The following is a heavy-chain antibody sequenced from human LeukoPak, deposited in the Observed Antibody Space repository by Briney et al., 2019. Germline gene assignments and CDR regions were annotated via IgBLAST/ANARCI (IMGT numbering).Heavy chain of an antibody. Sequence: GGSLRLSCAASGFTFSTYAMSWVRQSPGKGLEWVSAISGSDAGTYYADSVKGRFTISRDNAQKSLYLQMNSLRAEDTAVYYCARGSMCSGGICYSARCFDYWGQGTLLTVSS. CDR2: ISGSDAGT. CDR3: ARGSMCSGGICYSARCFDY. D-gene: IGHD2-15*01. V-gene: IGHV3-23*01. J-gene: IGHJ4*02. CDR1: GFTFSTYA.